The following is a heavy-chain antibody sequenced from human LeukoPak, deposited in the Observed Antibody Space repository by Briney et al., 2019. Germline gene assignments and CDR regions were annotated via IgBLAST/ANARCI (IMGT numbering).Heavy chain of an antibody. CDR2: INPDGSAK. J-gene: IGHJ4*02. Sequence: PGGSLRLSCAASGFTFSTSWMTWVRQAPGKGLEWVANINPDGSAKNYVGFVQGRFTISRDNAKNSVYLQMSSLRAEDTAVYFCARDVAYNAFEYWGQGTLVTVSS. CDR1: GFTFSTSW. CDR3: ARDVAYNAFEY. V-gene: IGHV3-7*01. D-gene: IGHD1-14*01.